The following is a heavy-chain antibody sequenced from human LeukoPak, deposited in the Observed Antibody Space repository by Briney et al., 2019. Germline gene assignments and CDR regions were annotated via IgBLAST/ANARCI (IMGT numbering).Heavy chain of an antibody. Sequence: GGSLRLSCAASGFTFSSYAMSWVRQAPGKGLEWVAVISYDGSNKYYADSVKGRFTISRDNSKNTLYLQMNSLRAEDTAVYYCAKDPAYSGYVSYYYYGMDVWGQGTTVTVSS. D-gene: IGHD5-12*01. J-gene: IGHJ6*02. CDR1: GFTFSSYA. CDR3: AKDPAYSGYVSYYYYGMDV. V-gene: IGHV3-30*18. CDR2: ISYDGSNK.